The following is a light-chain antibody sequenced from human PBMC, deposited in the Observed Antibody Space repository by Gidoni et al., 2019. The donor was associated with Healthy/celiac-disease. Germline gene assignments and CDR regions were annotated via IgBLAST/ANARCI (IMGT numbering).Light chain of an antibody. CDR2: RNN. Sequence: QSVLTPPPSASGPPGPTVTISCSGSSSNIGSNYVYWYQQLPGTAPKLLIYRNNQRPSGVPDRFSGSKSGTSASLAISGLRSEDEADYYCAAWDDSLSGPVVFGGGTKLTVL. V-gene: IGLV1-47*01. CDR3: AAWDDSLSGPVV. CDR1: SSNIGSNY. J-gene: IGLJ2*01.